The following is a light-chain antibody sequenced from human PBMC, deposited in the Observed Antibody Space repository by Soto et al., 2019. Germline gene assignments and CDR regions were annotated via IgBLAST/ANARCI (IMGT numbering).Light chain of an antibody. Sequence: IVMTQSPLSLPVTPGESASISCRSSQSLLHSNGYSYVDWYLQKPGQSPQLLISLAYYRASGVPHRFSGSAPRSAFTLKISTVEPDDVGLYYCIQALQTPPSTFGQGTQLEI. CDR1: QSLLHSNGYSY. CDR3: IQALQTPPST. V-gene: IGKV2-28*01. CDR2: LAY. J-gene: IGKJ2*01.